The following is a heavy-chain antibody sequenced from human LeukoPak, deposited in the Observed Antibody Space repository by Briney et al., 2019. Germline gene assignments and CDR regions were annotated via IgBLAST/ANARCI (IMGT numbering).Heavy chain of an antibody. CDR3: ASGRLVGAPDY. V-gene: IGHV3-74*01. CDR1: GFTFSSYW. Sequence: GRSLRLSCAASGFTFSSYWMHWVRQPPGKGLVWVSRITSDGSGIGYADSVKGRFSTSRDNAKNTLYLQMNSLRAEDTAVYYCASGRLVGAPDYWGQGTLVTVSS. CDR2: ITSDGSGI. J-gene: IGHJ4*02. D-gene: IGHD1-26*01.